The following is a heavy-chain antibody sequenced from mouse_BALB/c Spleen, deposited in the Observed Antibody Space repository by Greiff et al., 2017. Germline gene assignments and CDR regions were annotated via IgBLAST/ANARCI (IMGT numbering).Heavy chain of an antibody. D-gene: IGHD1-1*01. V-gene: IGHV1-77*01. Sequence: QVQLKESGPELVKPGASVKMSCKASGYTFTDYVISWVKQRTGQGLEWIGEIYPGSGSTYYNEKFKGKATLTADKSSNTAYMQLSSLTSEDSAVYFGAPYGSSYHYYAMDYWGQGTSVTVAS. CDR1: GYTFTDYV. CDR3: APYGSSYHYYAMDY. J-gene: IGHJ4*01. CDR2: IYPGSGST.